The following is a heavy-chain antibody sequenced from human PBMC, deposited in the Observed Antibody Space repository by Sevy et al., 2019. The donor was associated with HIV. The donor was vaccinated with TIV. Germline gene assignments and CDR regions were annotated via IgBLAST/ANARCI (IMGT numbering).Heavy chain of an antibody. J-gene: IGHJ4*02. CDR1: GGSISSYY. CDR3: ARAVRVATQYYFDY. V-gene: IGHV4-59*01. CDR2: IYCSGST. Sequence: SETLSLTCTVSGGSISSYYWSWIRQPPGKGLEWIGYIYCSGSTNYNPSLKSRVTISVDTSKNQFSLKLSSVTAADTAVYYCARAVRVATQYYFDYWGQGTLVTVSS. D-gene: IGHD5-12*01.